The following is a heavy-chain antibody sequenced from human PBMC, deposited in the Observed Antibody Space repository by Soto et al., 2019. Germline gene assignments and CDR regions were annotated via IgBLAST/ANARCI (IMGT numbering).Heavy chain of an antibody. CDR2: ISYTGNTI. D-gene: IGHD3-3*01. V-gene: IGHV3-48*03. CDR1: GFTFSNYE. Sequence: GSLRLSCAASGFTFSNYEMNWVRQAPGKGLEWVSYISYTGNTIYYADSVRGRFTISRDNAKNSLYLQMNSLRAEDTAVYYCARDQMRFWTGYPFDYWGQGTLVTVSS. J-gene: IGHJ4*02. CDR3: ARDQMRFWTGYPFDY.